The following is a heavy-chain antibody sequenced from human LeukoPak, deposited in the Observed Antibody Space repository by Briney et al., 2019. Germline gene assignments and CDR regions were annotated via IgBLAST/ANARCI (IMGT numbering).Heavy chain of an antibody. CDR1: GGTFSSYT. CDR2: IIPILGIA. J-gene: IGHJ5*02. V-gene: IGHV1-69*02. CDR3: ASTPDYDYVWGSYRPRNWFDP. D-gene: IGHD3-16*02. Sequence: GASVKVSCKASGGTFSSYTISWVRQAPGQGLEWMGRIIPILGIANYAQKFQGRVTITADKSTSTAYMELSRLRSDDTAVYYCASTPDYDYVWGSYRPRNWFDPWGQGTLVTVSS.